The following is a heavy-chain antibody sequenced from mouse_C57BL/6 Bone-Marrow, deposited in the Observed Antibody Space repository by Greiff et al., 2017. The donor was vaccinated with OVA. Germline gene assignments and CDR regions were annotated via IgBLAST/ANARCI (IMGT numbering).Heavy chain of an antibody. Sequence: VKLVESGAELVKPGASVKISCKASGYAFSSYWMNWVKQRPGKGLEWIGQIYPGDGDTNYNGKFKGKATLTADKSSSTAYMQRSSLTSEDSAVYFCARRSYWYFDVWGTGTTVTVSS. CDR1: GYAFSSYW. J-gene: IGHJ1*03. CDR2: IYPGDGDT. V-gene: IGHV1-80*01. CDR3: ARRSYWYFDV.